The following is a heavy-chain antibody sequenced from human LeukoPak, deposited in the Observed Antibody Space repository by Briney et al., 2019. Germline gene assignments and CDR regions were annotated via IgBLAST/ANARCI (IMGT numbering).Heavy chain of an antibody. CDR2: ISGGGDST. D-gene: IGHD3-3*01. CDR1: GFTFSNYA. J-gene: IGHJ4*02. CDR3: ARGVPYDSWSGPHYSDY. Sequence: GGSLRLSCAASGFTFSNYAMSWVRQAPGKGLEWVSVISGGGDSTYYADSVKGRFTISRDSAKNSLYLQMNSLRAEDTAVYYCARGVPYDSWSGPHYSDYWGQGTLVTVSS. V-gene: IGHV3-23*01.